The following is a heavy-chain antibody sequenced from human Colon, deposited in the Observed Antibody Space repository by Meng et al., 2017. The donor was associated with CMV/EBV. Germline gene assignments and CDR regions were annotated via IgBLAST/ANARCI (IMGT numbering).Heavy chain of an antibody. Sequence: ASVKVSCKASGYTFTSYDINWVRQATGQGLEWMGWMNPNSGNTGYAQKFQGRVTMTRNTSISTAYMELNSLRSEDTAVYYCARGRYDFWSGYSNWFDPWGQGTLVTVSS. CDR1: GYTFTSYD. V-gene: IGHV1-8*01. D-gene: IGHD3-3*01. CDR2: MNPNSGNT. J-gene: IGHJ5*02. CDR3: ARGRYDFWSGYSNWFDP.